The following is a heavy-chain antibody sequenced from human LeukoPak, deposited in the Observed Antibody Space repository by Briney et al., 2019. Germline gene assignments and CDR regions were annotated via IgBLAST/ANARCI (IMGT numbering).Heavy chain of an antibody. D-gene: IGHD5-18*01. CDR3: AIDIVSAMVTAGY. V-gene: IGHV1-24*01. CDR1: GYTLTELS. CDR2: FDPEDGET. J-gene: IGHJ4*02. Sequence: KPGASVEVSCKVSGYTLTELSMHWVRQSPGKGREWMGGFDPEDGETIYAQKFQGRVTMTEDTSTDTAYMELRSLRSEDTAVYYCAIDIVSAMVTAGYWGQGTLVTVSS.